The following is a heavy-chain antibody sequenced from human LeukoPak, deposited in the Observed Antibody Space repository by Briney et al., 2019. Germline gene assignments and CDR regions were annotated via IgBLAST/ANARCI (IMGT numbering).Heavy chain of an antibody. V-gene: IGHV4-34*01. J-gene: IGHJ4*02. D-gene: IGHD6-13*01. CDR2: INHSGST. CDR3: ARGSSWKNYYFDY. Sequence: SETLSLTCAVYGGSFSGYYWSWIRQPPGKGLERIGEINHSGSTNYNPSLKSRVTISVDTSKNQFSLKLSSVTAADTAVYYCARGSSWKNYYFDYWGQGTLVTVSS. CDR1: GGSFSGYY.